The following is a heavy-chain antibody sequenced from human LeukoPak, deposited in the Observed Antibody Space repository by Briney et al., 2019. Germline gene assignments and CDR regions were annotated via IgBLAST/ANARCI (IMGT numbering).Heavy chain of an antibody. V-gene: IGHV3-66*01. CDR1: GFTVSSNY. CDR3: ARAVQWRGFEGDY. CDR2: IYSGGST. J-gene: IGHJ4*02. Sequence: GGSLRLSCAASGFTVSSNYMSWVRQAPGKGLEWVSVIYSGGSTYYADSVKGRFTISRYNSKNTLYLQMNSLRAEDTAVYYCARAVQWRGFEGDYWGQGTLVTVSS. D-gene: IGHD6-19*01.